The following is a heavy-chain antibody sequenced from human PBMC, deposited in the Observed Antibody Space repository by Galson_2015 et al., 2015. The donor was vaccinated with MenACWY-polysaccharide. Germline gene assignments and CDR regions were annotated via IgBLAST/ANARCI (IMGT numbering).Heavy chain of an antibody. CDR3: TTWGRDVY. Sequence: LRLSCATSGFTFSNAWMSWVRQAPGKGLEWVGRIKSKYNGGTTDYAAPVKGRFSISRDDSQSTAYLQMNSLRTDDTGIYYCTTWGRDVYWGQGTVVTVSP. D-gene: IGHD3-10*01. CDR1: GFTFSNAW. J-gene: IGHJ4*02. V-gene: IGHV3-15*01. CDR2: IKSKYNGGTT.